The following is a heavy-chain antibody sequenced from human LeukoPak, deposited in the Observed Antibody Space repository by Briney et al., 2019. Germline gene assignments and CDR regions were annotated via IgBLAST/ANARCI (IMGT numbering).Heavy chain of an antibody. CDR2: IYYSGST. D-gene: IGHD3-16*01. Sequence: KPSETLSLTCTVSGGSISSSSYYWGWIRQPPGKGLEWIGSIYYSGSTYYNPSLKSRVTISVDTSKNQFSLKLSSVTAADTAVYYCARAIRGGEHAFDIWGQGTMVTVSS. J-gene: IGHJ3*02. V-gene: IGHV4-39*07. CDR1: GGSISSSSYY. CDR3: ARAIRGGEHAFDI.